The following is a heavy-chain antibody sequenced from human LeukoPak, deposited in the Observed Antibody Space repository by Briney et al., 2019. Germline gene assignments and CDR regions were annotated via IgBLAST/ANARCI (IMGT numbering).Heavy chain of an antibody. CDR3: ARDQWLVGVDY. Sequence: SVKVSCKASGGTFSSYAISWVRQAPGQGLEWMGWISADNSNTHYAQKLQARVTMTTDTSTSTAYMELRSLRSDDTAVYYCARDQWLVGVDYWGQGTLVTVSS. CDR1: GGTFSSYA. V-gene: IGHV1-18*01. CDR2: ISADNSNT. J-gene: IGHJ4*02. D-gene: IGHD6-19*01.